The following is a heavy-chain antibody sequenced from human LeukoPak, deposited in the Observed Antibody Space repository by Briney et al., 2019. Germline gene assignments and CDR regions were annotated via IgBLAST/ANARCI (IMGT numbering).Heavy chain of an antibody. D-gene: IGHD5-24*01. CDR3: ARDSEDGYNYDY. CDR2: ISYDGSNK. Sequence: GGSLRLSCAASGFTVSSNCMSWVRQAPGKGLEWVAVISYDGSNKYYADSVKGRFTISRDNSKNTLYLQMNSLRAEDTAVYYCARDSEDGYNYDYWGQGTLVTVSS. V-gene: IGHV3-30*03. CDR1: GFTVSSNC. J-gene: IGHJ4*02.